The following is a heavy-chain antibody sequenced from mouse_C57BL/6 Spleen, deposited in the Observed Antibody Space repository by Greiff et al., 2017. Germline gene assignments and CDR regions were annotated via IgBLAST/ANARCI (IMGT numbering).Heavy chain of an antibody. V-gene: IGHV5-16*01. CDR3: AREGDDYSYYFDY. J-gene: IGHJ2*01. CDR2: INYDGSST. D-gene: IGHD2-4*01. CDR1: GFTFSDYY. Sequence: EVQLVESEGGLVQPGSSMKLSCTASGFTFSDYYMAWVRQVPEKGLEWVANINYDGSSTYYLDSLKSRFIISRDNAKNILYLQMSSLKSEDTATYYCAREGDDYSYYFDYWGQGTTLTVSS.